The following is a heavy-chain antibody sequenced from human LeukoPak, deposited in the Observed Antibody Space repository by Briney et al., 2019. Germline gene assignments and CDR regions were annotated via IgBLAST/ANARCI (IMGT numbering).Heavy chain of an antibody. CDR2: ISGSSDTI. CDR3: ARDACANGVCYTVDFDY. Sequence: PGGSLRLSCAASGFTFSSYSMNWVRQAPGKGLEWVSYISGSSDTIFYADSLKGRFTISRDNAKNSLYLQMNSLRDEDTAVYYCARDACANGVCYTVDFDYWGQGTLVTVSS. CDR1: GFTFSSYS. D-gene: IGHD2-8*01. V-gene: IGHV3-48*02. J-gene: IGHJ4*02.